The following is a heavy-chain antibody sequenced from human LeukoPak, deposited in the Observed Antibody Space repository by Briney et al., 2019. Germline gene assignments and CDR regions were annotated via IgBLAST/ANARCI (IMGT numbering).Heavy chain of an antibody. D-gene: IGHD3-10*01. J-gene: IGHJ6*03. CDR2: IYYSGST. V-gene: IGHV4-59*01. Sequence: GSLRHSCAASGFTFSSYSMNWVRQAPGKGLEWIGYIYYSGSTNYNPSLKSRVTISVDTSKNQFSLKLSSVTAADTAVYYCARGGGSGSSYYYMDVWGKGTTVTVSS. CDR3: ARGGGSGSSYYYMDV. CDR1: GFTFSSYS.